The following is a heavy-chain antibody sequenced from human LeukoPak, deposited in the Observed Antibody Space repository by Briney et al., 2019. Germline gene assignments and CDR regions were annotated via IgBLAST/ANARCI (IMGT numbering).Heavy chain of an antibody. V-gene: IGHV4-38-2*02. CDR1: GYSISSGYY. J-gene: IGHJ4*02. CDR2: INHSGST. CDR3: ARGVVPAAEIDY. D-gene: IGHD2-2*01. Sequence: SETLSLTCTVSGYSISSGYYWGWIRQPPGKGLEWIGEINHSGSTNYNPSLKSRVTIPVDTSKNQFSLKLSSVTAADTAVYYCARGVVPAAEIDYWGQGTLVTVSS.